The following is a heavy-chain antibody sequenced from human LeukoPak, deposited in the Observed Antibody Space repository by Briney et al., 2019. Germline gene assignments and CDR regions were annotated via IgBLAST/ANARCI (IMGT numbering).Heavy chain of an antibody. J-gene: IGHJ4*02. D-gene: IGHD3-10*01. CDR2: IYTRGST. Sequence: SETLSLTCTVSGGSISNDYWSWIRQAAGKELVWIGRIYTRGSTNYNPSLKSRVTISLDKSKKQFSLNLSSVTAADTAVYYCARGGTYGSGRNQHTTLDYWGQGTLVTVSS. V-gene: IGHV4-4*07. CDR3: ARGGTYGSGRNQHTTLDY. CDR1: GGSISNDY.